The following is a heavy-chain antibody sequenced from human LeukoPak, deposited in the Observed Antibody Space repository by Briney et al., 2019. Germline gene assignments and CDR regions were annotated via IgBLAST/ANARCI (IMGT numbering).Heavy chain of an antibody. J-gene: IGHJ3*02. V-gene: IGHV4-59*08. CDR1: GGSISSYY. CDR2: IYYSGST. D-gene: IGHD3-10*01. Sequence: SETLSLTCTVSGGSISSYYWSWIRQPPGKGLEWIGYIYYSGSTYYNPSLKSRVTISVDTSKNQFSLKLSSVTAADTAVYYCARAGSSDAFDIWGQGTMVTVSS. CDR3: ARAGSSDAFDI.